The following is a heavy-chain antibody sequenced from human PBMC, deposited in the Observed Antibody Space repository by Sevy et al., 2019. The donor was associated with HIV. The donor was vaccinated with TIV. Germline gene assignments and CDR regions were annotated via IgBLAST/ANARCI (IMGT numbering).Heavy chain of an antibody. CDR3: TRVPRKPNSSGWYSYYYYYMDV. D-gene: IGHD6-19*01. J-gene: IGHJ6*03. CDR1: GFTFGDYA. V-gene: IGHV3-49*04. CDR2: IRSKAYGGTT. Sequence: GGSLRLSCTASGFTFGDYAMSWVRQAPGKGLEWVGFIRSKAYGGTTEYAASVKGRFTISRDDSKSIAYLQMNSLKTEDTAVYYCTRVPRKPNSSGWYSYYYYYMDVWGKGTTVTVSS.